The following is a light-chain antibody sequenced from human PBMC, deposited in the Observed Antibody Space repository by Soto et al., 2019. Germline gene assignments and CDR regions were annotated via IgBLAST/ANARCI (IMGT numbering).Light chain of an antibody. Sequence: IVLTQSPDTLSLSPGERATLSCRASQSVSSSYLTWYQQKPGQAPRLLIYGASTRGTGVADRFSGSGSGTDFTLIISRLEPEDFAVYYCGQYVNSYSWTFGQGTKVEIK. V-gene: IGKV3-20*01. CDR3: GQYVNSYSWT. CDR2: GAS. CDR1: QSVSSSY. J-gene: IGKJ1*01.